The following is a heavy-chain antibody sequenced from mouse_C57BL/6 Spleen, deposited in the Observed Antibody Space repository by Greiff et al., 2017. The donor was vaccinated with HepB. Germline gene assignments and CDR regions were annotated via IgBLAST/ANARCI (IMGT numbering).Heavy chain of an antibody. V-gene: IGHV1-76*01. Sequence: VQLQQSGAELVRPGASVKLSCKASGYTFTDYYINWVKQRPGQGLEWIARIYPGSGNTYYNEKFKGKATLTAEKSSSTAYMQLSSLTSEDSAVYFCARCPPPTAFDYGGQGTTLTVSS. CDR3: ARCPPPTAFDY. CDR2: IYPGSGNT. CDR1: GYTFTDYY. J-gene: IGHJ2*01. D-gene: IGHD1-2*01.